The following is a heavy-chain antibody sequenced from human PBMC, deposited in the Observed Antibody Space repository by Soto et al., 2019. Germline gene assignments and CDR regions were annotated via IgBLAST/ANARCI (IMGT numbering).Heavy chain of an antibody. Sequence: PGGSLRLSCAASGFNFEDYTMHWVRQAPWKGLEWVALILWDRVTTHYADSVQGRFTVSRDNTKNSLYLQMNSLRTEDTALYFCANEYGSKWDPFFDYGGRRTMVAVCS. CDR3: ANEYGSKWDPFFDY. J-gene: IGHJ4*02. V-gene: IGHV3-43*01. CDR1: GFNFEDYT. CDR2: ILWDRVTT. D-gene: IGHD1-26*01.